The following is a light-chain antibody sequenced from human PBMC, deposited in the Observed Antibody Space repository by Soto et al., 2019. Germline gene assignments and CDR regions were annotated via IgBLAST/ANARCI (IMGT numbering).Light chain of an antibody. CDR1: SSDVGGYEY. J-gene: IGLJ1*01. V-gene: IGLV2-11*01. CDR3: SLYTSENTYV. CDR2: AVT. Sequence: QSALTQPRSVSGSPGQSVTISCTGTSSDVGGYEYVSWYQQYPGKAPKLMIYAVTRRPSGVPDRFSGSKSGNTASLTISGLQAEDEADYYCSLYTSENTYVFGTGTKVTVL.